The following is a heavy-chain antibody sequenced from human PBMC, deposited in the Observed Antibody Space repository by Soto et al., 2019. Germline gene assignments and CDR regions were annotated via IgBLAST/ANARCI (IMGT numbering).Heavy chain of an antibody. CDR3: VKERRDWNSRGSFDL. J-gene: IGHJ3*01. D-gene: IGHD1-1*01. V-gene: IGHV3-23*01. Sequence: EVQLLEAGGGLVQPGGSLRLSCVASEVTFASYDMDWVRQAPGKGLEWVSLITSGGGGANYADSVKGRFTISRDNSKKTRYQQMNSLRAEDTAIYHGVKERRDWNSRGSFDLWGRGTMVTVSS. CDR1: EVTFASYD. CDR2: ITSGGGGA.